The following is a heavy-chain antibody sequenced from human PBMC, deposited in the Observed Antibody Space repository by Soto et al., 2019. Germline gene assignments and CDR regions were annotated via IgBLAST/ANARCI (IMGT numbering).Heavy chain of an antibody. CDR3: ARADGFVVVTPFLDY. CDR2: IHYTGNT. J-gene: IGHJ4*02. D-gene: IGHD3-3*01. V-gene: IGHV4-39*01. CDR1: GDSISSGRYH. Sequence: QLQLQESGPGLVKPSETLSLICTVSGDSISSGRYHWGWIRQPPGKGLEFIATIHYTGNTHYNPSRMSRVRIFIDTSKSQFYRRLSSVTAADTAVYYCARADGFVVVTPFLDYWGQGTLVTVSS.